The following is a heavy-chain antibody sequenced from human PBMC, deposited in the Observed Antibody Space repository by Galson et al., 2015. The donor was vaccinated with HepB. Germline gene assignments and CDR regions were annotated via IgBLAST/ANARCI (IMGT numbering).Heavy chain of an antibody. D-gene: IGHD3-22*01. CDR2: VSDDESSK. CDR3: ARDQAGLYDNSGSYFDY. J-gene: IGHJ4*02. V-gene: IGHV3-30-3*01. Sequence: SLRLSCAASGFTFSTYTLHWVRQAPGKGLEWVAVVSDDESSKFYADSLQGRFTISRDNSRNTLYLQMSSLRTEDTAVYYCARDQAGLYDNSGSYFDYWGQGTLVTVSS. CDR1: GFTFSTYT.